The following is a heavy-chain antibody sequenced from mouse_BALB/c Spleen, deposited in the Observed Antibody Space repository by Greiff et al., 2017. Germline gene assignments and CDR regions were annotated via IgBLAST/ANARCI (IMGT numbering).Heavy chain of an antibody. CDR3: ARDRELGRGFDY. CDR2: ISNLAYSI. D-gene: IGHD4-1*01. J-gene: IGHJ2*01. V-gene: IGHV5-15*02. Sequence: EVMLVESGGGLVQPGGSRKLSCAASGFTFSDYGMAWVRQAPGKGPEWVAFISNLAYSIYYADTVTGRFTISRENAKNTLYLEMSSLRSEDTAMYYCARDRELGRGFDYWGQGTTLTVSS. CDR1: GFTFSDYG.